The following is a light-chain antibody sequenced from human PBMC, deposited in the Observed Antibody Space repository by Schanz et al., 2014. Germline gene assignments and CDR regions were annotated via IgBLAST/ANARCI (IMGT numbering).Light chain of an antibody. J-gene: IGKJ1*01. CDR1: QSVSSN. V-gene: IGKV3-15*01. Sequence: EIVMTQSPATLSVSPGERATLSCRASQSVSSNLAWYQQKPGQAPRLLIYGASTRATGIPARFSGSGSGTGFTLTISSLQSEDFSTYYCQQANSFPPTFGQGTKVEIK. CDR2: GAS. CDR3: QQANSFPPT.